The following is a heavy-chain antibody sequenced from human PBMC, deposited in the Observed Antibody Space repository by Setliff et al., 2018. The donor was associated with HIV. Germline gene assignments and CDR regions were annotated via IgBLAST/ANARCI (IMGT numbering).Heavy chain of an antibody. J-gene: IGHJ4*02. V-gene: IGHV4-38-2*01. CDR1: GYSISSGYY. Sequence: SETLSLTCAVSGYSISSGYYWGWIRQPPGKGLEWIGEINHSGRTKYNPSLKSRFTISVDTSKNQFSLRLNSVTAADTAVYYRARSIVPVESGYYYFEYWGQGTLVTVSS. D-gene: IGHD3-3*01. CDR2: INHSGRT. CDR3: ARSIVPVESGYYYFEY.